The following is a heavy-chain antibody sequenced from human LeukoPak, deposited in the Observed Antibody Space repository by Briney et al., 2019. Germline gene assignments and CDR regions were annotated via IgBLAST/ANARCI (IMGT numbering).Heavy chain of an antibody. V-gene: IGHV1-18*01. CDR3: ARENEYSGYDYGSDY. CDR2: ISAYNGNT. Sequence: ASVKVSCKASGYTFTSYGISWVRQAPGRGLEWMGWISAYNGNTNYAQKLQGRVTMTTDTSTSTAYMELRSLRSDDTAVYYCARENEYSGYDYGSDYWGQGTLVTVSS. D-gene: IGHD5-12*01. CDR1: GYTFTSYG. J-gene: IGHJ4*02.